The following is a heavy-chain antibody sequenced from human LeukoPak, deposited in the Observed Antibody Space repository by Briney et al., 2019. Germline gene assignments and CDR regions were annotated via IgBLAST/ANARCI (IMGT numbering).Heavy chain of an antibody. CDR3: ARDFAGDRDY. V-gene: IGHV3-74*01. CDR1: GFIFRNYW. D-gene: IGHD4-17*01. CDR2: INPNGITT. Sequence: GGSLRLSCAASGFIFRNYWMHGVRQAPGKGLVWVARINPNGITTTYTDSVKGRFTISRDNAKNTLYLQMNSLRVEDTAVYYCARDFAGDRDYWGQGTLVTVSS. J-gene: IGHJ4*02.